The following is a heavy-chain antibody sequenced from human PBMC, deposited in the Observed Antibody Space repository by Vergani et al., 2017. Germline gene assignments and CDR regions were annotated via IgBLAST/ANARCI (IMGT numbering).Heavy chain of an antibody. Sequence: QVQLQQWGAGLLKPSETLSLTCAVYGGSFSGYYWSWTRQPPGKGLEWIGEINHSGSTNYNPSLKSRVTISVDTSKNQFSLKLSSVTAADTAVYYCARGVPEDYWGQGTLVTVSS. CDR2: INHSGST. CDR1: GGSFSGYY. J-gene: IGHJ4*02. D-gene: IGHD6-6*01. CDR3: ARGVPEDY. V-gene: IGHV4-34*01.